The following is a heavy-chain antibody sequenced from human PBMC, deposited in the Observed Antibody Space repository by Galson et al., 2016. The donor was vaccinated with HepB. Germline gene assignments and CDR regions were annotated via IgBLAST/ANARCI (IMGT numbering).Heavy chain of an antibody. D-gene: IGHD2-2*01. V-gene: IGHV4-4*07. J-gene: IGHJ3*02. Sequence: ETLSLTCTVSGGSIRSYYWSWIRLPAGKGLEWIGRVYTSGNTNYNPSLKSRISMSVDTSKNQFSLKLYSVTAADPAVYYCARPLIGTRGAFDIWGQGTMVTVSS. CDR2: VYTSGNT. CDR1: GGSIRSYY. CDR3: ARPLIGTRGAFDI.